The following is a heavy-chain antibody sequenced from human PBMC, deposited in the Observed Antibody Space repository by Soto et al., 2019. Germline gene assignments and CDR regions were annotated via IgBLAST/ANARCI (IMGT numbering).Heavy chain of an antibody. CDR1: GYTFTSYG. CDR2: ISAYNGNT. CDR3: ARDPTWGIAAAGTPHWFAP. V-gene: IGHV1-18*01. J-gene: IGHJ5*02. D-gene: IGHD6-13*01. Sequence: GASVKVSCKASGYTFTSYGISWVRQAPGQGLEWMGWISAYNGNTNYAQKLQGRVTMTTDTSTSTAYMELRSLRSDDTAVYYCARDPTWGIAAAGTPHWFAPWGQGNLVTVSS.